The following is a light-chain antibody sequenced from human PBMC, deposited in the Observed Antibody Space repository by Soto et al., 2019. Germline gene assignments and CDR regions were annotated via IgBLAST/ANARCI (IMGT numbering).Light chain of an antibody. CDR2: DVT. CDR3: SSYSTSTTLEGV. CDR1: SSDVGAYNY. J-gene: IGLJ3*02. Sequence: QSVLTQPASVSGSPGPSITISCTGTSSDVGAYNYVSWYQHHPGKAPKLMIYDVTNRPSGVSNRFSGSKSGNTASLTISGLQAEDEADYYCSSYSTSTTLEGVFGGGTKLTVL. V-gene: IGLV2-14*03.